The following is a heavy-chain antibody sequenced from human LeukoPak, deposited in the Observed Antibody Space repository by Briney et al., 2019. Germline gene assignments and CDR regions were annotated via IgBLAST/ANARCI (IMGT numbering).Heavy chain of an antibody. V-gene: IGHV1-2*02. Sequence: GASVKVSCKASGYTFTGYYIHWVRQAPGQGLEWMGWIDPNSGVTNYAQKFQGRVTMTRDTSINTAYMELNRLRFDDTAVYYCARDPCRDGTCYSSLPWGQGTLVTVSS. CDR2: IDPNSGVT. CDR1: GYTFTGYY. J-gene: IGHJ5*02. D-gene: IGHD2-15*01. CDR3: ARDPCRDGTCYSSLP.